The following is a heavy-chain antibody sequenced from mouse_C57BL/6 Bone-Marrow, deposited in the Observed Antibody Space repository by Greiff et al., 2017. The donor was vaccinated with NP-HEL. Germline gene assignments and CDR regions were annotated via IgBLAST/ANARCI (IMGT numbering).Heavy chain of an antibody. V-gene: IGHV1-9*01. D-gene: IGHD4-1*01. CDR2: ILPGSGST. CDR3: ARLTGTDWFAY. CDR1: GYTFTGYW. Sequence: QVQLKESGAELMKPGASVKLSCKATGYTFTGYWIEWVKQRPGHGLEWIGEILPGSGSTNYNEKFKGKATFTADTSSNTAYMQLSSLTTEDSAIYYCARLTGTDWFAYWGQGTLVTVSA. J-gene: IGHJ3*01.